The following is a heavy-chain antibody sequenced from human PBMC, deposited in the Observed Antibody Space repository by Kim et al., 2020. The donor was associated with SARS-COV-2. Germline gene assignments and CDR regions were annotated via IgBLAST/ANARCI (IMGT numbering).Heavy chain of an antibody. CDR1: GGSISSSSYY. J-gene: IGHJ4*02. CDR3: ARDLKQQLVSPFDY. D-gene: IGHD6-13*01. V-gene: IGHV4-39*07. Sequence: SETLSLTCTVSGGSISSSSYYWGWIRQPPGKGLEWIGSIYYSGSTYYNPSLKSRVTISVDTSKNQFSLKLSSVTAADTAVYYCARDLKQQLVSPFDYWGQGTLVTVSS. CDR2: IYYSGST.